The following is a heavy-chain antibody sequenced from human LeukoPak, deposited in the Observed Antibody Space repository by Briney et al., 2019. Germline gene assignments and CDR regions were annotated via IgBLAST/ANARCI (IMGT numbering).Heavy chain of an antibody. Sequence: GGSLILSCAASGFTFSSYGMHWVRQAPGKGLEWVSAISDSGGSTFYADSVKGRFTISRDNSKNTLYLQMNSLRAEDTAVYYCAKRVHSSSWYAAFDFWGQGTLVTVSS. D-gene: IGHD6-13*01. CDR1: GFTFSSYG. CDR3: AKRVHSSSWYAAFDF. V-gene: IGHV3-23*01. CDR2: ISDSGGST. J-gene: IGHJ4*02.